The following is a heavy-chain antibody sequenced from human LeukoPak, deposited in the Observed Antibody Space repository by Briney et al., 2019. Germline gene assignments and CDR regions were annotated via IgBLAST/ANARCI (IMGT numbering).Heavy chain of an antibody. D-gene: IGHD5-18*01. V-gene: IGHV3-7*04. CDR1: GFTFSNYW. Sequence: GGSLRLSCAASGFTFSNYWMTWVRQAPGKGLEWVADIKQDGSEKYYVDSVKGRFNISRDNAKNSLYLQMNSLRDEDTAVYYCARGQTWIQLWPRGQGTLVTVSS. CDR3: ARGQTWIQLWP. J-gene: IGHJ5*02. CDR2: IKQDGSEK.